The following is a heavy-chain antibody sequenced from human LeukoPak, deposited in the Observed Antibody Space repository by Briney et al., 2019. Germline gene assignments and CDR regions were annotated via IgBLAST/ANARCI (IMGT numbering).Heavy chain of an antibody. CDR2: ISVSDGST. D-gene: IGHD6-13*01. CDR1: GFTFRHFA. Sequence: HPGGSLKLSCAASGFTFRHFAMNWVRQAPGKGLEWVSVISVSDGSTYYADSVRGRFTISRDNSKNTLFLQLNGLRAEDTAVYYCARSLSSSWHYFDFWGQGTLVTVSS. CDR3: ARSLSSSWHYFDF. J-gene: IGHJ4*02. V-gene: IGHV3-23*01.